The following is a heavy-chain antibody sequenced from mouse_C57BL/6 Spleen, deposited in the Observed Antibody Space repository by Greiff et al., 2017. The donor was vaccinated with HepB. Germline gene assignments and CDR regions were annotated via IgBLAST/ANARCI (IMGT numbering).Heavy chain of an antibody. CDR2: IDPSDSYT. V-gene: IGHV1-69*01. J-gene: IGHJ2*02. CDR1: GYTFTSYW. D-gene: IGHD3-2*02. Sequence: QVQLQQPGAELVMPGASVKLSCKASGYTFTSYWMHWVKQRPGQGLEWIGEIDPSDSYTNYNQKFKGKSTLTVDKSSSTAYMQLSSLTSEDSAVYYCASPDSAGYVIFDYWGQGTSLTVSS. CDR3: ASPDSAGYVIFDY.